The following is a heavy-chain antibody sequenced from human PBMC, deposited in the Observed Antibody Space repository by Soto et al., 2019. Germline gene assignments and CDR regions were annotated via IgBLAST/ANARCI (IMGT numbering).Heavy chain of an antibody. CDR3: AKDRGSYGHIPLLDV. CDR2: ISGSGGST. J-gene: IGHJ6*02. Sequence: EVQLLESGGGLVQPGGSLRLSCAASGFTFSSYAMSWVRQAPGKGLEWVSAISGSGGSTYYADSVKGRFTISRDNSKNTVYLQMNSLRAEATAVYYCAKDRGSYGHIPLLDVWGQGTTVTVSS. V-gene: IGHV3-23*01. CDR1: GFTFSSYA. D-gene: IGHD5-18*01.